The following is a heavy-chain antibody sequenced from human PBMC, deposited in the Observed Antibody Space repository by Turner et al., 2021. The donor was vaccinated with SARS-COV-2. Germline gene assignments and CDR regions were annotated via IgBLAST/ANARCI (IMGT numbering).Heavy chain of an antibody. V-gene: IGHV3-30-3*01. Sequence: QVQLVESGGGVVQPGRSLRLSCAASGFTFSSYAMHWVRQAPGKGLEWVAIISYDGSNENYADSVKGRFTISRDNSKNTLYLQMNSLRAEDTAVYYCARDLGYPFGGMDVWGQGTTVTVS. CDR3: ARDLGYPFGGMDV. D-gene: IGHD3-16*01. J-gene: IGHJ6*02. CDR1: GFTFSSYA. CDR2: ISYDGSNE.